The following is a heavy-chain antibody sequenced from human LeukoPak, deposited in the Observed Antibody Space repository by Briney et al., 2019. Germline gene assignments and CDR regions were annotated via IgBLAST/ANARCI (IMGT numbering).Heavy chain of an antibody. CDR1: GYTFSNYA. J-gene: IGHJ4*02. V-gene: IGHV1-18*01. CDR2: ISAYNGNT. Sequence: GASVKVSCQASGYTFSNYAISWVRQAPGQGLEWMRWISAYNGNTNYAQNVQGRVTMTTDTSTSTAYMELRSLRSDDTVVYYCALIPYCTTITCYCFDYLGQGTLVTVSS. CDR3: ALIPYCTTITCYCFDY. D-gene: IGHD2-8*01.